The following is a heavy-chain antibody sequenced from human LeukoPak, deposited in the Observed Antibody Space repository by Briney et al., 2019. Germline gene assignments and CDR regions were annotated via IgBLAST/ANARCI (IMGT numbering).Heavy chain of an antibody. Sequence: GGSLRLSCAASGFTFSSYAMSWVRQAPGKGLEWVSSICGSGGSTYYADSVKGRFTISRDTSKSTLYLQMNSLRAEDTAVYYCAKIWAREYFDYWGQGTLVTVSS. CDR2: ICGSGGST. J-gene: IGHJ4*02. CDR3: AKIWAREYFDY. V-gene: IGHV3-23*01. CDR1: GFTFSSYA. D-gene: IGHD7-27*01.